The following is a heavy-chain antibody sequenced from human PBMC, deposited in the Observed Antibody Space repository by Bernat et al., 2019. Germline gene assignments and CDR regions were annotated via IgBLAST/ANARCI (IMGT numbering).Heavy chain of an antibody. CDR3: ARGWACSGGSCYPLDY. D-gene: IGHD2-15*01. CDR1: GFTFSSYG. CDR2: IWYDGSNK. V-gene: IGHV3-33*01. J-gene: IGHJ4*02. Sequence: QVQLVESGGGVVQPGRSLRLSCAASGFTFSSYGMHWVRQAPGKGLEWVAVIWYDGSNKYYADSVKGRFTISRDNSKNTLYLQMNSLRAEDTAVYYCARGWACSGGSCYPLDYWGQGTLVTVSS.